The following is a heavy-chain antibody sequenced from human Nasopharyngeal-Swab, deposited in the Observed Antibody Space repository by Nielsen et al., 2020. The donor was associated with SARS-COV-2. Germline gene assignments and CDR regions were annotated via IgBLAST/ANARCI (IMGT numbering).Heavy chain of an antibody. CDR2: IYHSGST. CDR3: ARERLGYCSSTSCYGGERYYYYYYMDV. D-gene: IGHD2-2*01. Sequence: VRQAPGKGLEWIGEIYHSGSTNYNPSLKSRVTISVDKSKNQFSLKLSSVTAADTAVYYCARERLGYCSSTSCYGGERYYYYYYMDVWGKGTTVTVSS. J-gene: IGHJ6*03. V-gene: IGHV4-4*02.